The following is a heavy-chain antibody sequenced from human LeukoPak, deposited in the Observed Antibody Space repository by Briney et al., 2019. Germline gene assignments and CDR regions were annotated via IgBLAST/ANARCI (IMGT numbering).Heavy chain of an antibody. J-gene: IGHJ4*02. V-gene: IGHV3-30*02. CDR2: IGYGGNNK. Sequence: GGSLRLSCAASGFTFSSYGMHWVRQAPGKGLEWVAFIGYGGNNKYYGDSVKGRFTISRDNSKSTLYLQMNSLRAEDTAVYYCAKIGGAVTTFDYWGQGTLVTVSS. D-gene: IGHD4-17*01. CDR3: AKIGGAVTTFDY. CDR1: GFTFSSYG.